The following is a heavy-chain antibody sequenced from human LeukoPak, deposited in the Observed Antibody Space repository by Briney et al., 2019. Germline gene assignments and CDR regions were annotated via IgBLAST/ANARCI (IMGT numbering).Heavy chain of an antibody. CDR3: ARALDYGEHCRVL. J-gene: IGHJ4*02. Sequence: SVTGSCKASGGTCSSYTIRWVRQIPEQGLEWMGRIIPILRIANYAQELQGRVTITADKSTSTAYMELSRLRSEDTAVYYCARALDYGEHCRVLWGQGRLVTVSS. D-gene: IGHD4-17*01. V-gene: IGHV1-69*02. CDR2: IIPILRIA. CDR1: GGTCSSYT.